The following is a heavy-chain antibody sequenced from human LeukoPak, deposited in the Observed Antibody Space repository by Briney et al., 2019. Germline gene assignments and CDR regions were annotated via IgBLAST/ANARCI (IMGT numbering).Heavy chain of an antibody. V-gene: IGHV4-39*01. Sequence: PSETLSLTCTVSGGSISSSSYYWGWIRQPPGKGLEWTGSIYYSGSTYYNPSLKSRVTISVDTSKNQFSLKLSSVTAADTAVYYCARHGRKVVIMDAYYMDVWGKGTTVTVSS. D-gene: IGHD3-3*01. J-gene: IGHJ6*03. CDR3: ARHGRKVVIMDAYYMDV. CDR1: GGSISSSSYY. CDR2: IYYSGST.